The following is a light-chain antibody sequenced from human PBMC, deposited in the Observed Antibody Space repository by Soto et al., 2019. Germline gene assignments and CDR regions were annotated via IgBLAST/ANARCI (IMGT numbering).Light chain of an antibody. CDR1: QSVSSN. Sequence: SFRASQSVSSNLAWYQQKPGQAPRLLIYGASTRATGIPARFSGSGSGTDFTLTISRLEPEDFAVYYCQQYGSSPLTFGGGTKVDI. CDR3: QQYGSSPLT. J-gene: IGKJ4*01. V-gene: IGKV3-20*01. CDR2: GAS.